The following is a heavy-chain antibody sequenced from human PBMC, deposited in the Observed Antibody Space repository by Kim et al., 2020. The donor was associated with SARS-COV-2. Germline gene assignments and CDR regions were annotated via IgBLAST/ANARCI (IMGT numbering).Heavy chain of an antibody. CDR3: ARELEYCSGGSCTPGGAFDY. Sequence: GGSLRLSCAASGFTFSSYGMHWVRQAPGKGLEWVAVISYDGSNKYYADSVKGRFTISRDNSKNTLYLQMNSLRAEDTAVYYCARELEYCSGGSCTPGGAFDYWGQGTLVTVSS. D-gene: IGHD2-15*01. V-gene: IGHV3-33*05. J-gene: IGHJ4*02. CDR1: GFTFSSYG. CDR2: ISYDGSNK.